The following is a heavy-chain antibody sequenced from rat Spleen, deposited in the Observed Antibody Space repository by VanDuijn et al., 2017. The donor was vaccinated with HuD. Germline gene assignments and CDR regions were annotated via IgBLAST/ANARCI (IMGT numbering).Heavy chain of an antibody. J-gene: IGHJ2*01. CDR3: ARHHGYGNTYVYFDY. CDR2: ISYEGSST. Sequence: EVKLVESGGGSVQPGRSMKFSCAASGFTFSDNYMAWVRRAPKKGLEWFATISYEGSSTYYGDTVKGRFTISRDKAKSTLYQQMNSLRSEDTATKQSARHHGYGNTYVYFDYWGQGVMVTVSS. CDR1: GFTFSDNY. V-gene: IGHV5-22*01. D-gene: IGHD1-11*01.